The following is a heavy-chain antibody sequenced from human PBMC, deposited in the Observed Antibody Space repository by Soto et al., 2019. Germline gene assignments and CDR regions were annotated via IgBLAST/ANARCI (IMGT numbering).Heavy chain of an antibody. V-gene: IGHV4-59*01. D-gene: IGHD3-3*01. CDR3: ARGIDFWSGYYYFDY. Sequence: SETLSLTCTVSGGSISSYYWSWIRQPPGKGLEWIGYIYYSGSTNYNPSLKSRVTISVDTSKNQFSLKLSSVTAADTAVYYCARGIDFWSGYYYFDYWGQGTLVTVSS. CDR2: IYYSGST. CDR1: GGSISSYY. J-gene: IGHJ4*02.